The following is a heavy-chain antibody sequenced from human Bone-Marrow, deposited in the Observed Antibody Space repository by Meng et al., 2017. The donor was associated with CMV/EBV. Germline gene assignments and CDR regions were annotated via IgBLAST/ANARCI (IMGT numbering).Heavy chain of an antibody. CDR3: TTDLDYYGSGSKNY. CDR2: IKSKTDGGTT. CDR1: GFTFSNYW. Sequence: GESLNISCAASGFTFSNYWMNWVRQTPGKGLEWVGRIKSKTDGGTTDYAAPVKGRFTISRDDSKNTLYLQMNSLKTEDTAVYYCTTDLDYYGSGSKNYWGQGTLVTVSS. J-gene: IGHJ4*02. V-gene: IGHV3-15*01. D-gene: IGHD3-10*01.